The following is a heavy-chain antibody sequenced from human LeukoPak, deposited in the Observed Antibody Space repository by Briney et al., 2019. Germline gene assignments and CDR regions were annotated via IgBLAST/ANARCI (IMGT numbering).Heavy chain of an antibody. CDR2: ISGSGGST. D-gene: IGHD2/OR15-2a*01. CDR3: AREGPRGNSQFDY. Sequence: GGSLRLSCAASGFTFSSYAMSWVRQAPGKGLEWVSAISGSGGSTYYADSAKGRFTISRDNSKNTLYLQMNSLRAEDTAIYYCAREGPRGNSQFDYWGQGTLVTVSS. J-gene: IGHJ4*02. CDR1: GFTFSSYA. V-gene: IGHV3-23*01.